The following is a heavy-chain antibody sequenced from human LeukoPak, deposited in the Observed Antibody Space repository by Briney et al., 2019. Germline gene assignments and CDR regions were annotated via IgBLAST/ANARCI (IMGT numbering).Heavy chain of an antibody. J-gene: IGHJ1*01. Sequence: PGRSLRLSCAASGFTFDDYAMHWVRQAPGKGLEWVSGISWNSGSIGYADSVKGRFTISRDNAKNSLYLQMNSLRAEDTALYYCPKGSRSSWYEAYFQHWSQGTLVTVSS. CDR1: GFTFDDYA. V-gene: IGHV3-9*01. CDR3: PKGSRSSWYEAYFQH. D-gene: IGHD6-13*01. CDR2: ISWNSGSI.